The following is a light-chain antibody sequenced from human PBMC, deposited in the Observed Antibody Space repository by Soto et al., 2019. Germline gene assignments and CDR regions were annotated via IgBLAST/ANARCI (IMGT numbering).Light chain of an antibody. CDR2: SNN. CDR1: SSNIGSNT. J-gene: IGLJ1*01. CDR3: AAWDDSLNGFYV. Sequence: QSALTQAPSASGTPGQRVHITYSGGSSNIGSNTVNWYQQLPGTAPKLLIYSNNQRPSGVPDRFSGSKSGTSASLAISGLQSEDEADYYCAAWDDSLNGFYVFGTGTKVTVL. V-gene: IGLV1-44*01.